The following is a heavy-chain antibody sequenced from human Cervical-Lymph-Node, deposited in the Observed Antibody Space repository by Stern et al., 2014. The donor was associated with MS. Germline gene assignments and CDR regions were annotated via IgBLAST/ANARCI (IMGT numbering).Heavy chain of an antibody. CDR1: GGSISSTNW. CDR3: AANGYYSIDY. Sequence: QLQLQESGPGLVKPSGTLSLTCAVSGGSISSTNWWSWVRQPPGKGLEYLGEIYHSGGTNYNPSLKSRVTISVDKSKNLFSLKLNSVTAADTAVYYCAANGYYSIDYWGQGTLVTVSS. CDR2: IYHSGGT. D-gene: IGHD3-3*01. J-gene: IGHJ4*02. V-gene: IGHV4-4*02.